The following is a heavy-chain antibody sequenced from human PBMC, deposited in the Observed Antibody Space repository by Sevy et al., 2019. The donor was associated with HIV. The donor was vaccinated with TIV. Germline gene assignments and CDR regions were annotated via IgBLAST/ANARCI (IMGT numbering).Heavy chain of an antibody. CDR2: IYHSGNA. D-gene: IGHD2-15*01. J-gene: IGHJ5*02. V-gene: IGHV4-31*03. CDR1: GDSVSAGSFLSGVNY. CDR3: ARDGALCSGRFDP. Sequence: SETLSLTCTVSGDSVSAGSFLSGVNYWTWLRQRPGEAPEWLGYIYHSGNAYYNPSLKSRLTISVDTSKNHFTLNLISVTAADTAVYYCARDGALCSGRFDPRGQGILVTVSS.